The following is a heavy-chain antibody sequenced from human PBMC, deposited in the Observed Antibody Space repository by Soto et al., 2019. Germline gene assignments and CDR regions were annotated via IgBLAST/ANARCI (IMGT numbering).Heavy chain of an antibody. J-gene: IGHJ3*02. V-gene: IGHV1-69*06. D-gene: IGHD3-10*01. CDR1: GGTLSDNG. CDR2: TIPVFNTA. Sequence: QVQLEQSGAEVKKPGSSVKVSCKASGGTLSDNGVAWLRQAPGQGLEWMGGTIPVFNTAKYAQKFQGRVTVTADKFTNIAYMELSSLRSEATAFYFCARGVYGSGNYYTGPSAFDIWGQGTMVIVSS. CDR3: ARGVYGSGNYYTGPSAFDI.